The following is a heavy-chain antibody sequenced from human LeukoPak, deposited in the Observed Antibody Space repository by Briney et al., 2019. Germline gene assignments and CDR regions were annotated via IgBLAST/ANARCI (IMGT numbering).Heavy chain of an antibody. CDR2: IYYSGST. D-gene: IGHD5-12*01. J-gene: IGHJ6*02. Sequence: SETLSLTCTVSGGSISSGGYYWSWIRQHPGKGLEWIGYIYYSGSTYYNPSLKSRVTISVDTSKNQFSPKLSSVTAADTAVYYCARGGYYYYGMDVWGQGTTVTVSS. V-gene: IGHV4-31*03. CDR3: ARGGYYYYGMDV. CDR1: GGSISSGGYY.